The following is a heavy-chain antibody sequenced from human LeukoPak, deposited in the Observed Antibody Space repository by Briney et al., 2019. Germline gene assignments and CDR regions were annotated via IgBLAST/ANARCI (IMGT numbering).Heavy chain of an antibody. J-gene: IGHJ4*02. CDR3: ASLLDSSGYSLVPPRDY. CDR2: VNRDGSET. Sequence: GGSLRLSCAASGFALSSHWMTWVRQVPGRGPEWVANVNRDGSETYYLDSVKGRFTISRDNSKNTLYLQMNSLRAEDTAVYYCASLLDSSGYSLVPPRDYWGQGTLVTVSS. CDR1: GFALSSHW. V-gene: IGHV3-7*01. D-gene: IGHD3-22*01.